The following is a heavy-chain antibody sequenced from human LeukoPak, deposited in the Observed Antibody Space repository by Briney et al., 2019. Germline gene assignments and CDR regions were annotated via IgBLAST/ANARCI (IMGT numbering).Heavy chain of an antibody. D-gene: IGHD3-10*01. Sequence: PSQTLSLTCTVSGGSISSNSYYWSWIRQPAGKGLEWIGRIYTSGSINYNPSLKSRVTISVDTSKNQFSLKLSSVTAAGTAVYYCARDRWYYYGSSDAFDIWGQGTMVTVSS. CDR1: GGSISSNSYY. CDR3: ARDRWYYYGSSDAFDI. J-gene: IGHJ3*02. V-gene: IGHV4-61*02. CDR2: IYTSGSI.